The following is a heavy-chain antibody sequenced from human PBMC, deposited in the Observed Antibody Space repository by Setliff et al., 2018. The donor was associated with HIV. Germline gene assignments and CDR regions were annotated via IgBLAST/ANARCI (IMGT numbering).Heavy chain of an antibody. V-gene: IGHV1-3*01. CDR3: ARGRGNDYGDYSYYYYMDV. CDR1: GYTFATYA. J-gene: IGHJ6*03. CDR2: INPGNGNT. Sequence: GASVKVSCKAPGYTFATYAVLWVRQAPGQRLESMGWINPGNGNTKYSQKFQGRVTISMDASATTLYMELSSLRSEDTAVYYCARGRGNDYGDYSYYYYMDVWGKGTTVTVSS. D-gene: IGHD4-17*01.